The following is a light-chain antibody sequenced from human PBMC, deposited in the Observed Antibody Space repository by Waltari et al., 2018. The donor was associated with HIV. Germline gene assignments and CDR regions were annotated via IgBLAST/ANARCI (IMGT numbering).Light chain of an antibody. CDR3: CSYAGNYSYV. J-gene: IGLJ1*01. Sequence: QSALTQPRSVSGSPGQSVTISCTGPSSDFGDSTYASWYRQNPGKVPKRMIYDVSKRRSGVPDRFSGSRSGNTASLTISGLQAEDEADYFCCSYAGNYSYVFGSGSRVTVL. CDR1: SSDFGDSTY. V-gene: IGLV2-11*01. CDR2: DVS.